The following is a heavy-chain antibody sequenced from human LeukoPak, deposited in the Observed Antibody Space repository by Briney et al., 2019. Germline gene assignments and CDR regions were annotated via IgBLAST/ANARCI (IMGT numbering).Heavy chain of an antibody. D-gene: IGHD6-13*01. Sequence: ASVKVSCKASGYTFTGYYMHWVRQAPGQGLEWMGWIDPNSGGTNYAQKFQGRVTMTRDTSISTAYMEMSRLRSDDTAVYYCARNPTIAAGNYFYYMDVWGKGTTVTISS. J-gene: IGHJ6*03. CDR1: GYTFTGYY. CDR2: IDPNSGGT. V-gene: IGHV1-2*02. CDR3: ARNPTIAAGNYFYYMDV.